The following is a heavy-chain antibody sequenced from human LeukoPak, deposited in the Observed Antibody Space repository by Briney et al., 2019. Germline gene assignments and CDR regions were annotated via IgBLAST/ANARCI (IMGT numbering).Heavy chain of an antibody. CDR2: IYHSGST. CDR3: ARVLRGSGSYIDYYYMDV. Sequence: SETLSLTCAVSGYSISSGYYWGWIRQPPGKGLEWIGSIYHSGSTYYNPSLKSRVTISVDTSKNQFSLKLSSVTAADTAVYYCARVLRGSGSYIDYYYMDVWGKGTTVTVSS. J-gene: IGHJ6*03. CDR1: GYSISSGYY. D-gene: IGHD3-10*01. V-gene: IGHV4-38-2*01.